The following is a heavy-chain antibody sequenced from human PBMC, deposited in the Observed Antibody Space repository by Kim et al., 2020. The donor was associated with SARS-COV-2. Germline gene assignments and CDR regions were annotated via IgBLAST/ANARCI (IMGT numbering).Heavy chain of an antibody. CDR3: ARDSWVLD. CDR2: MSGSGAIT. D-gene: IGHD2-8*01. J-gene: IGHJ1*01. V-gene: IGHV3-23*01. Sequence: GGSLRLSCVASGFTFRNYAMTWVRQAPGKGLEWVSTMSGSGAITFYADSVKGRFTISRDNSNNTLYLQMNSLRVDDTASYYCARDSWVLDWGTCTPVTVSS. CDR1: GFTFRNYA.